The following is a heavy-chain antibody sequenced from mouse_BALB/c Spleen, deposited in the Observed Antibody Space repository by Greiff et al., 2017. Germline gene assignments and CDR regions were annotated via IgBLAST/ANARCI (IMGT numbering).Heavy chain of an antibody. CDR1: GYSITSDYA. J-gene: IGHJ3*01. V-gene: IGHV3-2*02. Sequence: EVKVEESGPGLVKPSQSLSLTCTVTGYSITSDYAWNWIRQFPGNKLEWMGYISYSGSTSYNPSLKSRISITRDTSKNQFFLQLNSVTTEDTATYYCAREDYDYSWFAYWGQGTLVTVSA. CDR2: ISYSGST. D-gene: IGHD2-4*01. CDR3: AREDYDYSWFAY.